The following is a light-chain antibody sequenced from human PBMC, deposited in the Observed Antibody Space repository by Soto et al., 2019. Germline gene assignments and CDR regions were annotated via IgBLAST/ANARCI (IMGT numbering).Light chain of an antibody. CDR3: QQHNNWPPRAPP. CDR1: QSVSSN. J-gene: IGKJ4*01. V-gene: IGKV3-15*01. Sequence: EIVMTQSPATLSVSPGERATLSCRASQSVSSNLAWYQQKPGQAPRLLIYGASTRATGIPARFSGSGSGTEFTLTISSLQSEDFAVYYCQQHNNWPPRAPPFGGGTKVDIK. CDR2: GAS.